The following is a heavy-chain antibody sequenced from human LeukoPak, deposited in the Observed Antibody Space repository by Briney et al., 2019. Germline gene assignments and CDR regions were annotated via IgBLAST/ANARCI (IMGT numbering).Heavy chain of an antibody. J-gene: IGHJ4*02. CDR1: GFTFSSHG. V-gene: IGHV3-30*02. CDR2: IRYDGSNK. D-gene: IGHD6-6*01. CDR3: AKSRKYSSSPQYYFDY. Sequence: GGSLRLSCAVSGFTFSSHGMHWVRQAPGKGLEWVAFIRYDGSNKYYEDSVKGRFTISRDNSKNTLYLQMNSLRAEDTAVYYCAKSRKYSSSPQYYFDYWGQGTLVTASS.